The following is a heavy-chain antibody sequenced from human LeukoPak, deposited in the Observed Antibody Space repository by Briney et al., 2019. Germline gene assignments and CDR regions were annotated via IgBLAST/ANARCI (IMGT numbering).Heavy chain of an antibody. D-gene: IGHD1/OR15-1a*01. Sequence: GGSLRLSCAASGFIFSSYAMKWVRQAPGKGLKWVSTISGNGGNIYYADSVRGRFTIARDNSKNILYLQMNTLRAEDTAIYYCAKDQRQSDVEQLGILVTWGQGTLVTVSS. CDR1: GFIFSSYA. CDR2: ISGNGGNI. V-gene: IGHV3-23*01. CDR3: AKDQRQSDVEQLGILVT. J-gene: IGHJ5*02.